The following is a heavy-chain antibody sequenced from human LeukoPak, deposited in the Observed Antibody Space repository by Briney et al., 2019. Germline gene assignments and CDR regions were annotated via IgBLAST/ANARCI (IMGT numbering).Heavy chain of an antibody. Sequence: GRSLRLSCAASGFTFSSYGMHWVRQAPGKGLEWVSLIWYDGSNKYYADSVKGRFTISRDNSKNTLYLQMNSLRAEDTAVYYCAKSQEGYFDYWGQGTLVTVSS. CDR3: AKSQEGYFDY. V-gene: IGHV3-33*06. CDR2: IWYDGSNK. J-gene: IGHJ4*02. CDR1: GFTFSSYG.